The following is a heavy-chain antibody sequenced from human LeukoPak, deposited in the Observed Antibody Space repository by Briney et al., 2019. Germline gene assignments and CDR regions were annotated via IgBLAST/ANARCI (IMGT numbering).Heavy chain of an antibody. CDR1: GFTLSSYA. J-gene: IGHJ4*02. Sequence: PGGSLRLSCAASGFTLSSYAMTWVRQAPGKGLQWVSAISGTGDTIHYADSVKGRFTISRDNSKNTLSLQMNSLRAEDTAVYYCAKGHSSGDFWGQGTLVTVSS. CDR2: ISGTGDTI. V-gene: IGHV3-23*01. D-gene: IGHD6-19*01. CDR3: AKGHSSGDF.